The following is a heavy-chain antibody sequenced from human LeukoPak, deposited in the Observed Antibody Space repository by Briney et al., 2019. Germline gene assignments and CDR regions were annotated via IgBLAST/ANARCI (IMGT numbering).Heavy chain of an antibody. D-gene: IGHD2-2*01. V-gene: IGHV5-51*01. CDR3: ARGAPAFDY. CDR1: GYSFTSYW. CDR2: IYPSDSNT. Sequence: GESLKISCKGSGYSFTSYWIGWVRQMPGKGLEWMGIIYPSDSNTRYSPSFQGQVTISADKSTDTAYLQWSSLKASDAAMYYCARGAPAFDYWGQGTLVTVSS. J-gene: IGHJ4*02.